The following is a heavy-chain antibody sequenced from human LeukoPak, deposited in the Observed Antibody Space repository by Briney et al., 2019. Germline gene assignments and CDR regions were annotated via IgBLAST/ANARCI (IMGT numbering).Heavy chain of an antibody. V-gene: IGHV1-2*02. Sequence: GASVTVSCKASGYTFAGYYVHWVRQAPGQGLAWMGWINPNSTTTHYAQKFRGRVTMTRDTSISTAYMELRRLRSDDTATYYCARVRDRMKGYKFDYWGQGTLVTVSS. CDR1: GYTFAGYY. D-gene: IGHD5-18*01. CDR3: ARVRDRMKGYKFDY. CDR2: INPNSTTT. J-gene: IGHJ4*02.